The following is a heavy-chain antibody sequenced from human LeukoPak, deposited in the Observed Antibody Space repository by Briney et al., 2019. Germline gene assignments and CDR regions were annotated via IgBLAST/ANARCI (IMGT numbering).Heavy chain of an antibody. D-gene: IGHD3-16*01. CDR2: ISSSGSTI. J-gene: IGHJ5*02. Sequence: GGSLRLSCATSGFTVSSNYMTWVRQAPGKGLEWVSYISSSGSTIYYADSVKGRFTISRDNAKNSLYLQMNSLRAEDTAVYYCARGGQYSDWFDPWGQGTLVTVSS. CDR1: GFTVSSNY. V-gene: IGHV3-48*03. CDR3: ARGGQYSDWFDP.